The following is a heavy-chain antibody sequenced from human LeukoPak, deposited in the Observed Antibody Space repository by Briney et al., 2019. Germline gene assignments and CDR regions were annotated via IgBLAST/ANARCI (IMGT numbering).Heavy chain of an antibody. J-gene: IGHJ4*02. CDR2: IYTSGNT. V-gene: IGHV4-4*07. Sequence: SETLSLTCTVSGGSISSYYWSWIRQPAGKGLEWIGRIYTSGNTNYNPSLKSRVTMSVDTSKNQFSLKLSSVTAADTAVYYCAREDSSSWVNYFDYWGQGTLVTVSS. CDR1: GGSISSYY. D-gene: IGHD6-13*01. CDR3: AREDSSSWVNYFDY.